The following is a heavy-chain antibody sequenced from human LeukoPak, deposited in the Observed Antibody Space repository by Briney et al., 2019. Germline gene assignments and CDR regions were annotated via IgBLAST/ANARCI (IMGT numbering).Heavy chain of an antibody. CDR2: IIPILGIA. D-gene: IGHD6-13*01. Sequence: SVKVSCKASGGTFSSYAISWVRQAPGQGLEWMGRIIPILGIANYAQKFQGRVTITADKSTSTAYMELSSLRSEDTAVYYCARDQSGTYSQEIDWGQGTLVTVSS. CDR1: GGTFSSYA. CDR3: ARDQSGTYSQEID. J-gene: IGHJ4*02. V-gene: IGHV1-69*04.